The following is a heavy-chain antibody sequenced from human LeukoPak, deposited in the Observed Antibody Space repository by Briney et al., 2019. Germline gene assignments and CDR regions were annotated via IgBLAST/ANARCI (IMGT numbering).Heavy chain of an antibody. CDR2: ISGSGGST. V-gene: IGHV3-23*01. J-gene: IGHJ4*02. CDR1: GLTFSSYA. D-gene: IGHD1-26*01. Sequence: GGSLRLSCAASGLTFSSYAMSWVRQAPGKGLEWVSAISGSGGSTYYADSVKGRFTISRDNSKNTVYLQMNSLRAEDTAVYYCATAVVVGALDYWGQGTLVTVSS. CDR3: ATAVVVGALDY.